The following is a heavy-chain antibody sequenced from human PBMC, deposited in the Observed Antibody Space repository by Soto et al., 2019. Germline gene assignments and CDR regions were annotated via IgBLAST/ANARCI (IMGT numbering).Heavy chain of an antibody. D-gene: IGHD6-13*01. CDR1: GFTFSSYG. V-gene: IGHV3-30*18. J-gene: IGHJ4*02. Sequence: QVQLVESGGGVVQPGRSLRLSCAASGFTFSSYGMHWVRQAPGKGLEWVAVISYDGSNKYYADSVKGRFTISRDNSKNTLYLQMNSLRAEDTAVYYCAKDYSSSGYYFDYWGQGTLVTVSS. CDR2: ISYDGSNK. CDR3: AKDYSSSGYYFDY.